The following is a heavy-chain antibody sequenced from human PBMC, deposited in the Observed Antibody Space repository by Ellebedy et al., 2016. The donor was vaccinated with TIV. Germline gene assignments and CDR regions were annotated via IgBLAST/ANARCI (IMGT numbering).Heavy chain of an antibody. CDR2: IDPSDSNA. Sequence: GESLKISCQGSGYTFTTYWNSWVRQMPGKGLAWMGKIDPSDSNANYSPSFQGHVTISADKSISTAYLQWSSLKASDTAMYFCARQTFAGPDFWGQGTLVTVSS. CDR1: GYTFTTYW. V-gene: IGHV5-10-1*01. J-gene: IGHJ4*02. CDR3: ARQTFAGPDF. D-gene: IGHD6-13*01.